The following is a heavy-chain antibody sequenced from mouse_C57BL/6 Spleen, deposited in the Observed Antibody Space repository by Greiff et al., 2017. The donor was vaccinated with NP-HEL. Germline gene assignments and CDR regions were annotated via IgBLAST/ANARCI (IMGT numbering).Heavy chain of an antibody. J-gene: IGHJ4*01. CDR3: TRETYSNYFYAMDY. Sequence: QVQLQQSGAELVRPGASVTLSCKASGYTFTDYEMHWVKQTPVHGLEWIGAIDPETGGTAYNQKFKGKAILTADKSSSTAYMELRSLTSEYSAVYYCTRETYSNYFYAMDYWGQGTSVTVSS. CDR2: IDPETGGT. D-gene: IGHD2-5*01. CDR1: GYTFTDYE. V-gene: IGHV1-15*01.